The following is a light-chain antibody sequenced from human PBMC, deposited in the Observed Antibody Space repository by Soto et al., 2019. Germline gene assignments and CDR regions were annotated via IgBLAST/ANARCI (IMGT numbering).Light chain of an antibody. Sequence: EIVLTQSPGTLSLSPGERATLSCRASQSVSSSYLAWYQQKPGQAPRLLIYGASSRATGIPDRFSGSGSGTDFTLTISRLEPEDFAVYYCQQRRNWPPITFGGGTKVEIK. CDR1: QSVSSSY. CDR2: GAS. J-gene: IGKJ4*01. CDR3: QQRRNWPPIT. V-gene: IGKV3D-20*02.